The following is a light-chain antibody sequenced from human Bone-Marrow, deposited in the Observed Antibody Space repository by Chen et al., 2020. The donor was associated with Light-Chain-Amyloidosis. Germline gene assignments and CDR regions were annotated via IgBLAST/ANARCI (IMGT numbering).Light chain of an antibody. Sequence: NFMLTQPHSVSESPGKTVTISCTGSSGSIASNYVQWYQQRPGSAPTTVIYEYNQRPSWVPDRFSGSIDSSSNSASLTISGLKTEDEADYYCQSYDSSNLVFGGGTKLTVL. CDR1: SGSIASNY. V-gene: IGLV6-57*02. J-gene: IGLJ3*02. CDR3: QSYDSSNLV. CDR2: EYN.